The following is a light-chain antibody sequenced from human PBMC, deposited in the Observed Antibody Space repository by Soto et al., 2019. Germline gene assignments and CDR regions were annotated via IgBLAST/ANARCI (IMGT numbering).Light chain of an antibody. CDR3: QHYYASPPWP. CDR1: QSVLYSSNNKNY. CDR2: WAS. Sequence: DIVMTQSPDSLAVSLGERATINCKSSQSVLYSSNNKNYLAWYQQKPGQPPKLLIYWASTRESGVPDRFSGSGSGTDFTLTISSLQAEDVAVYYCQHYYASPPWPFGQGTKVDIK. V-gene: IGKV4-1*01. J-gene: IGKJ1*01.